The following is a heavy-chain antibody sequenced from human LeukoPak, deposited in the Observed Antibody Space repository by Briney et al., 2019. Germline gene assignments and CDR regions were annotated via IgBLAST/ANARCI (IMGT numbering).Heavy chain of an antibody. J-gene: IGHJ4*02. D-gene: IGHD3-10*01. CDR2: ISSSSSYI. Sequence: GGSLRLSCAASGFPFSNSWMSWVRQAPGKGLEWVSYISSSSSYIYYADSVKGRFTISRDNAKNSLYLQMNSLRAEDTAVYYCASITMVRGVTTTYYFDYWGQGTLVTVSS. CDR3: ASITMVRGVTTTYYFDY. CDR1: GFPFSNSW. V-gene: IGHV3-21*05.